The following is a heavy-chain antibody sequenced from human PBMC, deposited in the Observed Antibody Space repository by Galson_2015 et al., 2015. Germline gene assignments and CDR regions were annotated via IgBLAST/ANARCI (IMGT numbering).Heavy chain of an antibody. V-gene: IGHV3-23*01. Sequence: SLRLSCAASGFTFSNYAMSWVRQAPGKGLEWVSAISGSGGSTYYADSVKGRFTISRDNSKNTLYLQMNSLRAEDTAVYYCAKAPLHYDILTGFDYWGQGTLVTVSS. CDR2: ISGSGGST. CDR1: GFTFSNYA. D-gene: IGHD3-9*01. J-gene: IGHJ4*02. CDR3: AKAPLHYDILTGFDY.